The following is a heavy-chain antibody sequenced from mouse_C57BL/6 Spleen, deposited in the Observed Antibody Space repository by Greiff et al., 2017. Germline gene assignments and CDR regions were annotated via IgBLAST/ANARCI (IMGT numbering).Heavy chain of an antibody. D-gene: IGHD1-1*01. CDR1: GFSFTSYG. CDR2: IWGDGRT. CDR3: AKGDYYGSSFDY. V-gene: IGHV2-3*01. Sequence: VQLVESGPGLVAPSPSLSITCTVSGFSFTSYGVSWVRQPPGKGLEWLGVIWGDGRTNYHSAHISRLGIVKDNSKSQVFLKLNRLQTDDTATYYSAKGDYYGSSFDYWGQGTTLTVSS. J-gene: IGHJ2*01.